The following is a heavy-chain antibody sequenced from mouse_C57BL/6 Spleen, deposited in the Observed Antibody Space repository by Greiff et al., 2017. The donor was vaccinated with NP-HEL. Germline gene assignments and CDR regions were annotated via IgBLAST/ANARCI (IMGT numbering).Heavy chain of an antibody. J-gene: IGHJ4*01. V-gene: IGHV3-6*01. D-gene: IGHD2-4*01. CDR3: AREDYDYEGDYAMDY. CDR1: GYSITSGYY. CDR2: ISYDGSN. Sequence: EVKLVESGPGLVKPSQSLSLTCSVTGYSITSGYYWNWIRQFPGNKLEWMGYISYDGSNNYNPSLKNRISISRDTSKNQFFLKLNSVTTEDTATYYCAREDYDYEGDYAMDYWGQGTSVTVSS.